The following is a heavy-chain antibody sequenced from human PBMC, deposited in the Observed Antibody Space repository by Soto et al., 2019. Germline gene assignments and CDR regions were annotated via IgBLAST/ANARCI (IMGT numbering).Heavy chain of an antibody. J-gene: IGHJ6*02. CDR3: ARDLEDGLRYYYGMDV. CDR2: ISYDGSNK. D-gene: IGHD3-9*01. V-gene: IGHV3-30-3*01. CDR1: GFTFSSYA. Sequence: QVQLVESGGGVVQPGRSLRLSCAASGFTFSSYAMHWVRQAPGKGLEWVAVISYDGSNKYYADSVKGRFTISRDNSKNTLYLQMNSLRAEDTAVYYCARDLEDGLRYYYGMDVWGQGTTVTVSS.